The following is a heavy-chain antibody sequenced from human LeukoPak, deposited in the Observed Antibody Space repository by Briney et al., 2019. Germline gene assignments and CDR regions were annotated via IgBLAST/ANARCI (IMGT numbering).Heavy chain of an antibody. CDR3: ARGDIVVVPAAFRYAFDI. J-gene: IGHJ3*02. V-gene: IGHV1-18*01. Sequence: ASVKVSCKASGGTFSDYALNWVRQAPGQGLEWMGWISAYNGNTNYAQKLQGRVTMTTDTSTSTAYVELRSLRSDDTAVYYCARGDIVVVPAAFRYAFDIWGQGTMVTVSS. CDR1: GGTFSDYA. CDR2: ISAYNGNT. D-gene: IGHD2-2*01.